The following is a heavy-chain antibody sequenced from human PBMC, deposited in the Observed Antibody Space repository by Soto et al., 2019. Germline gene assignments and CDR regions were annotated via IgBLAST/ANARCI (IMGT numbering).Heavy chain of an antibody. Sequence: ASVKVSCKASGYTFSDYYMHWVRQAPGQGLEWMGWINANSGGTTYAQKFQGRVTMTRDTSISTAYMELSRLSSDDTAIYYCARLQIEVAGTNWGQGTLVTISS. V-gene: IGHV1-2*02. CDR1: GYTFSDYY. J-gene: IGHJ4*02. D-gene: IGHD6-19*01. CDR3: ARLQIEVAGTN. CDR2: INANSGGT.